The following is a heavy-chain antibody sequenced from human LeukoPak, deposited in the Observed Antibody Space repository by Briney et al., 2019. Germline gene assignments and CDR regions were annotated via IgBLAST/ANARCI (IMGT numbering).Heavy chain of an antibody. D-gene: IGHD6-13*01. V-gene: IGHV4-59*08. CDR1: GGSFSTYY. J-gene: IGHJ4*02. CDR3: ARHGSSWTFDY. CDR2: TFNSGSA. Sequence: SETLSLTCSVSGGSFSTYYWSWIRQPPGKGLEWIGYTFNSGSATYNPSPKSRATVSVDTSKNLFSLKLSSVTAADTAVYFCARHGSSWTFDYWGQGTLVTVS.